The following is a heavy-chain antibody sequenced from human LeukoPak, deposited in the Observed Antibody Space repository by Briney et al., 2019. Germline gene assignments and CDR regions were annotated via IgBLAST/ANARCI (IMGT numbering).Heavy chain of an antibody. CDR2: IYTSGST. D-gene: IGHD2-15*01. CDR3: ASDVGSRAFDI. V-gene: IGHV4-4*07. CDR1: GGAISSYY. Sequence: SETLSLTCTVSGGAISSYYWSWIRQPAGKGLEWIGRIYTSGSTYYNPSLKSRVTISVDRSKNQFSLKLSAVTAADTAVYYCASDVGSRAFDIWGQGTMVTVSS. J-gene: IGHJ3*02.